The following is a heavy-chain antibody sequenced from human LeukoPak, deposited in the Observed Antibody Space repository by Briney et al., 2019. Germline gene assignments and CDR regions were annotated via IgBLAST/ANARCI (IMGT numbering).Heavy chain of an antibody. CDR2: ISWDGGST. J-gene: IGHJ6*02. V-gene: IGHV3-43*01. CDR3: AKDMDTAMVLDYYYGMDV. Sequence: GGSLRLSCAASGFTFDDYNMHWLRDATGKGLEWVSLISWDGGSTYYAVSVKGRFTISRDNSKNSLYLQMNRLRTEDTALYYCAKDMDTAMVLDYYYGMDVWGQGTTVTVSS. CDR1: GFTFDDYN. D-gene: IGHD5-18*01.